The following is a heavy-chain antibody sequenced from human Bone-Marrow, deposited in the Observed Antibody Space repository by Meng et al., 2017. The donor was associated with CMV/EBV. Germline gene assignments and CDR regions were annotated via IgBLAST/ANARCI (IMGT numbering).Heavy chain of an antibody. CDR2: INHSGST. J-gene: IGHJ4*02. Sequence: GSLRLSCAVYGGSFSGYFWSWIRQSPGKGLEWIGEINHSGSTNYNPSLKSRLTMSVDASKNQFSLRLSSVTAADTAVYYCARGRIVLNTEGIAVAGHSRYWGQGTLVTVSS. CDR1: GGSFSGYF. CDR3: ARGRIVLNTEGIAVAGHSRY. D-gene: IGHD6-19*01. V-gene: IGHV4-34*01.